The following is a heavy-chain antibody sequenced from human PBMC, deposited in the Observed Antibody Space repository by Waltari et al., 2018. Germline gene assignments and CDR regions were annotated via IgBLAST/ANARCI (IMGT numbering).Heavy chain of an antibody. CDR2: IYYSGST. CDR3: ARRRDGYNRNYFDY. CDR1: GGSISSSSYY. D-gene: IGHD5-12*01. Sequence: QLQLQESGPGLVKPSETLSLTCTVSGGSISSSSYYWGWIRQPPGKGLEWIGSIYYSGSTDYNPSLKSRVTISVDTSKNQFSLKLSSVTAADTAVYYCARRRDGYNRNYFDYWGQGTLVTVSS. V-gene: IGHV4-39*01. J-gene: IGHJ4*02.